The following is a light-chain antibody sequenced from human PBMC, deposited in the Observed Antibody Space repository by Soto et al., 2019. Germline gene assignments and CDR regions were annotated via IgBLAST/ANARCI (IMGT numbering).Light chain of an antibody. CDR3: SSFAGSNNPYV. V-gene: IGLV2-8*01. CDR1: SSDVGGYNS. Sequence: QSVLTQPPSASGSPGQSVTISCTGTSSDVGGYNSVSWYQHHPGKAPKLMIYEVSKRPSGVPDRFSGSKSGNTASLTVSGLQAEDEADYYCSSFAGSNNPYVFGTGTKVTVL. J-gene: IGLJ1*01. CDR2: EVS.